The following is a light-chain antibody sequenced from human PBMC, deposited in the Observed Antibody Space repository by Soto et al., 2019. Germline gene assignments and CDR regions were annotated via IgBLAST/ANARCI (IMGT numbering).Light chain of an antibody. Sequence: EIVLTQSPATLSLSPGERATLSCRASQSVSSYLAWYQQKPGQAPRLLIYDASNRATGIPAMFSGSGSGTDFTLTISSLEPEDFSVYYCQQRSNWPPKGTFGQGTKVEIK. CDR1: QSVSSY. CDR3: QQRSNWPPKGT. J-gene: IGKJ1*01. V-gene: IGKV3-11*01. CDR2: DAS.